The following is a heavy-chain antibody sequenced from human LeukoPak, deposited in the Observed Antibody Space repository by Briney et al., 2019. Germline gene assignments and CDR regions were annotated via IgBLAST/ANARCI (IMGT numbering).Heavy chain of an antibody. D-gene: IGHD3-9*01. CDR1: GGSLSSYY. CDR2: IFYSGST. Sequence: SETLSLTCTVSGGSLSSYYWTWIRQPPGKGLEWIGYIFYSGSTNYNPSLKSRVTMSVDTSKNQFSLKLNSVTAADKAVYYCARSGTLTGYLYWGQGALVTVSS. CDR3: ARSGTLTGYLY. V-gene: IGHV4-59*01. J-gene: IGHJ4*02.